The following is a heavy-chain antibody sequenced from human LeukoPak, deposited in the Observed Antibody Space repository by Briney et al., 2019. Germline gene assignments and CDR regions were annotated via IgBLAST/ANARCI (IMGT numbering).Heavy chain of an antibody. Sequence: PSETLSLTCTVSGGSISSYYWSWIRQPPGKGLEWIGYIYYSGSTNYNPSLKSRVTISVDTSKNQFSLKLSSVTAADTAVYYCARERHAGIAVAGTRYFDYWGQGTLVTVSS. J-gene: IGHJ4*02. D-gene: IGHD6-19*01. CDR3: ARERHAGIAVAGTRYFDY. CDR2: IYYSGST. CDR1: GGSISSYY. V-gene: IGHV4-59*01.